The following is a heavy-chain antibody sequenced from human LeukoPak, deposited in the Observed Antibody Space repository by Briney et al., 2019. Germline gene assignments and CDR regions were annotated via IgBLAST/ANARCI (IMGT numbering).Heavy chain of an antibody. CDR2: ISNSGHGV. CDR1: GFTFSSYE. D-gene: IGHD6-19*01. V-gene: IGHV3-48*03. Sequence: GGSLRLSCAASGFTFSSYEMNWVRQAPGRGLEWVSYISNSGHGVYYADSVQGRFTISRDNTKNSLYLQMNSLRAEDTAVYYCTGRLVEDYWGQGTLVTVSS. J-gene: IGHJ4*02. CDR3: TGRLVEDY.